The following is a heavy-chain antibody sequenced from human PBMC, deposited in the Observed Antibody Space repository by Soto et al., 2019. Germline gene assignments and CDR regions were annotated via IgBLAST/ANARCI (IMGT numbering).Heavy chain of an antibody. CDR3: TGAYYDVSGYSLDP. Sequence: SETLSLNCSVSGDSISSGYWTWIRQPPGKGLEWIGYIYYGGSINYNPSLKSRVIISVDTAKNQFSLRLSSVSAADTAVYYCTGAYYDVSGYSLDPWGQGTSVTVSS. D-gene: IGHD3-22*01. V-gene: IGHV4-59*01. J-gene: IGHJ5*02. CDR2: IYYGGSI. CDR1: GDSISSGY.